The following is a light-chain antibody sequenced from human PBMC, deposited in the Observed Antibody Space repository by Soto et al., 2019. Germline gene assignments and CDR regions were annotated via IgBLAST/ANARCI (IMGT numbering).Light chain of an antibody. Sequence: DIRMTQSHSTLSASVGDRVTITCRASQSINNWLAWYQQKPGKAPKLLIYKASSLESGVPSRFSGSGSGTEFTLTISSLQPDDFATYYCQQYNSYSALTFGGGTKVEIK. CDR2: KAS. CDR3: QQYNSYSALT. J-gene: IGKJ4*01. V-gene: IGKV1-5*03. CDR1: QSINNW.